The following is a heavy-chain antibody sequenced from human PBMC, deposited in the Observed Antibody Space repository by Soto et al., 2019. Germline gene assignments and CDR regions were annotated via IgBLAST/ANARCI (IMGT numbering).Heavy chain of an antibody. V-gene: IGHV3-23*01. J-gene: IGHJ4*02. D-gene: IGHD3-16*01. CDR2: ITGSGDKT. CDR1: GFTFSYCA. CDR3: AESHHWWSLRSDY. Sequence: EVQLLESGGGLVQPGGSLRLSCTASGFTFSYCAMTWVHQTPGKGLEWVSTITGSGDKTSYSNSVEGRFTISRDNSNNSLYLQMNSLRAEDTALYYCAESHHWWSLRSDYFGLGTLVTVSS.